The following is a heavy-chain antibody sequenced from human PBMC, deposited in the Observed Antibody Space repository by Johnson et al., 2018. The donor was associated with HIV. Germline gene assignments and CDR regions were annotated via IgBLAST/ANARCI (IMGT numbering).Heavy chain of an antibody. J-gene: IGHJ3*02. Sequence: QVQLVESGGGVVKPGGSLRLSCAPSGFTFSDYYMSWMRQAPGQGLEWVSYISSSGRTIYYADSVKGRFTMSRDNAKKSLYLQMNSLRDEDTAVYYCAREEGTDILTRGDAFDIWGQGTMVTVSS. CDR3: AREEGTDILTRGDAFDI. CDR1: GFTFSDYY. CDR2: ISSSGRTI. V-gene: IGHV3-11*04. D-gene: IGHD3-9*01.